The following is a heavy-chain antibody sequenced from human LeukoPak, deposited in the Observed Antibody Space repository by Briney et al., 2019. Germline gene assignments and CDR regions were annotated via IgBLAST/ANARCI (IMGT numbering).Heavy chain of an antibody. CDR3: AVSDYYGSGSYYDY. CDR1: GGTFSSYT. Sequence: VASVKVSCKASGGTFSSYTISWVRQAPGQGLEWMGRIIPILGIANYAQKPQGRVTITADKSTSTAYMELSSLRSEDTAVYYCAVSDYYGSGSYYDYWGQGTLVTVSS. D-gene: IGHD3-10*01. CDR2: IIPILGIA. V-gene: IGHV1-69*02. J-gene: IGHJ4*02.